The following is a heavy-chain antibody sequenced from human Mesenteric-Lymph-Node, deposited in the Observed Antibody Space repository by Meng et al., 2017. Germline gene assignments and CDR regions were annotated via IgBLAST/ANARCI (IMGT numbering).Heavy chain of an antibody. J-gene: IGHJ4*02. CDR2: IKQDGSEK. CDR3: ARDQNPLMYYYDSSGYYFDY. V-gene: IGHV3-7*01. Sequence: GESLKISCAASGFTFSSYWMSWVRQAPGKGLEWVANIKQDGSEKYYVDSVKGRFTISRDNAKNSLYLQMNSLRAEDTAVYYCARDQNPLMYYYDSSGYYFDYWGQGTLVTVSS. CDR1: GFTFSSYW. D-gene: IGHD3-22*01.